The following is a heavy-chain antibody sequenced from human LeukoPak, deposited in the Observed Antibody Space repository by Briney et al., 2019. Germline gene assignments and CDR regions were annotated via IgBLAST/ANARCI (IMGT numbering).Heavy chain of an antibody. D-gene: IGHD6-19*01. CDR3: AQASTGWYRYY. Sequence: GGSLRLSCAASGFTFSSFAMTWVRQAPGKGLEWVSAIGGGGGATYYADSVTGRFAISRDNSKSTLYLQMDSLRAEDTALYYCAQASTGWYRYYWGQGALVTVSS. J-gene: IGHJ4*02. CDR2: IGGGGGAT. V-gene: IGHV3-23*01. CDR1: GFTFSSFA.